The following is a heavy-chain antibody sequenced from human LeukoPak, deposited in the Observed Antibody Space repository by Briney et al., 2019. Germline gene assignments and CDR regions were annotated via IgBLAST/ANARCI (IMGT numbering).Heavy chain of an antibody. J-gene: IGHJ6*03. V-gene: IGHV4-34*01. CDR1: GGSFSGYC. Sequence: SETLSLTCAVYGGSFSGYCWSWIRQPPGKGLEWIGEINHSGSTNYNPSLKSRVTISVDTSKNQFSLKLSSVTAADTAVYYCARLVVRGSYGYYYYYYLDVWGKGTTVTISS. CDR2: INHSGST. D-gene: IGHD1-26*01. CDR3: ARLVVRGSYGYYYYYYLDV.